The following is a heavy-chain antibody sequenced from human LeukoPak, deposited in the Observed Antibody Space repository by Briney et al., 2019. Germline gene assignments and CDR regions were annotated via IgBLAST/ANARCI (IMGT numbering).Heavy chain of an antibody. D-gene: IGHD3-10*01. V-gene: IGHV4-31*03. CDR3: ARAHSGMGVGYFDY. J-gene: IGHJ4*02. Sequence: SETLSLTCTVSGGSISSGGYYWSWIRQHPGKGLEWIGYIYYSGSTYYNPSLKSRVTISVDTSKNQFSLKLSSVTAADTAVYYCARAHSGMGVGYFDYWGQGTLVTASS. CDR1: GGSISSGGYY. CDR2: IYYSGST.